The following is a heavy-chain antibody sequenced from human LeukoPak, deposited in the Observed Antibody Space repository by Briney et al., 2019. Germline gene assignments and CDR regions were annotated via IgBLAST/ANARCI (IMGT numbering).Heavy chain of an antibody. Sequence: SETLSLTCAVYGGSFSGYYWSWIRQPPGKGLEWIGEINHSGCTNYNPSLKSRVTISVDTSKNQFSLKLSSVTAADTAVYYCARGLLYYWYFDLWGRGTLVTVSS. CDR1: GGSFSGYY. CDR3: ARGLLYYWYFDL. V-gene: IGHV4-34*01. D-gene: IGHD2-15*01. J-gene: IGHJ2*01. CDR2: INHSGCT.